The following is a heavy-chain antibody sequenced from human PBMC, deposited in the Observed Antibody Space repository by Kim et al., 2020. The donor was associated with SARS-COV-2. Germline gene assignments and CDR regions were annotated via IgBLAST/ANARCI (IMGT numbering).Heavy chain of an antibody. CDR2: IIPIFGTA. V-gene: IGHV1-69*13. Sequence: SVKVSCKASGGTFSSYAISWVRQAPGQGLEWMGGIIPIFGTANYAQKFQGRVTITADESTSTAYMELSSLRSEDTAVYYCASAVVDIVAKDDAFDIWGQGTMVTVSS. D-gene: IGHD5-12*01. CDR3: ASAVVDIVAKDDAFDI. CDR1: GGTFSSYA. J-gene: IGHJ3*02.